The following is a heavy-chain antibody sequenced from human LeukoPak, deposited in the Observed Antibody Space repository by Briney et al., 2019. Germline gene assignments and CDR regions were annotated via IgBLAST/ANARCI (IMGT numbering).Heavy chain of an antibody. Sequence: GASVKVSSKASGYTFTGYYMHWVRQAPGQGLEWMGWINPNSGGTNYAQKFQGRVTMTRDTSISTAYMELSRLRSDDTAVYYCARDWGRLWFGELLSPVDAFDIWGQGTMVTVSS. CDR1: GYTFTGYY. CDR2: INPNSGGT. D-gene: IGHD3-10*01. CDR3: ARDWGRLWFGELLSPVDAFDI. J-gene: IGHJ3*02. V-gene: IGHV1-2*02.